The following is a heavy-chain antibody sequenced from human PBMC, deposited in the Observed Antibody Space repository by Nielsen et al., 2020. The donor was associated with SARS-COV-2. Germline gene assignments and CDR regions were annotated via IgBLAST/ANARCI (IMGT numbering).Heavy chain of an antibody. CDR2: ISTHTGTP. J-gene: IGHJ4*02. CDR1: GFAFPRYG. CDR3: ARDFDY. Sequence: ASVKVSCKTSGFAFPRYGFRWVRQAPGQGLEWMGWISTHTGTPTYAESFQGRVTMPRDTATNTAYMELRTLTSDDTAVYYCARDFDYWGQGTLVTVSS. V-gene: IGHV1-18*04.